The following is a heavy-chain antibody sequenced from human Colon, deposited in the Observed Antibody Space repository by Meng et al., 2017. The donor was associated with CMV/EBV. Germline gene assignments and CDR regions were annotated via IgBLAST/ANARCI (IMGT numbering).Heavy chain of an antibody. D-gene: IGHD5-18*01. CDR3: SRSGYNYGSGFDY. CDR2: ISSAGIYT. Sequence: GESLKISCAASGFSFSIDSMNWVRQAPGKGLEWIATISSAGIYTYYAASVKGRFTISRDNAKSTVYLEMNSLRAEDTAVYYCSRSGYNYGSGFDYWGQGTLVTVSS. J-gene: IGHJ4*02. V-gene: IGHV3-21*06. CDR1: GFSFSIDS.